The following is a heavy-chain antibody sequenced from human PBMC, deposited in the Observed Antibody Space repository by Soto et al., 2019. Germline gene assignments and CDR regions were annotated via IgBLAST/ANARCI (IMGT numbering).Heavy chain of an antibody. J-gene: IGHJ5*02. V-gene: IGHV4-30-2*01. CDR1: GGSISSGGYS. Sequence: SETLCLSCVDSGGSISSGGYSWSWIRQPPGKGLEWIGYIYHSGSTYYNPSLRSRVTISVDRSKNQFSLKLSSVTAADTAVYYCARVPDRWGQGTLVTVSS. CDR2: IYHSGST. CDR3: ARVPDR.